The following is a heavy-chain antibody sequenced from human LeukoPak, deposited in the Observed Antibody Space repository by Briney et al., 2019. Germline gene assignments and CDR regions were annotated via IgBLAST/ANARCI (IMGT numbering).Heavy chain of an antibody. J-gene: IGHJ6*03. CDR3: ARVFGYYYYYLDV. D-gene: IGHD3-3*01. CDR2: ISGSGGST. V-gene: IGHV3-23*01. CDR1: GFTFSSYA. Sequence: GGSLRLSCVASGFTFSSYAMSWVRQAPGKGLEWVSAISGSGGSTYYADSVKGRFTISRDNSKNTLYVQMNSLRAEDTAVYYCARVFGYYYYYLDVWGKGTPVIISS.